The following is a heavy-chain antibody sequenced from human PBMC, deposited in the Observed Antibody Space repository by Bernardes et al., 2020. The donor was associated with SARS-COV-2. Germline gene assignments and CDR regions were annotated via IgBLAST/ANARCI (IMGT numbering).Heavy chain of an antibody. D-gene: IGHD2-15*01. CDR1: GYDYTKYG. Sequence: ASVKVSCMASGYDYTKYGIVWVRQAPGHGLEWLGWISGYNGNTNFARNLQARISMTSDLSTSTAFMELRRLTSDDTALYFCARVEGFCSGGTCFSLFYFDHWGQGTLVTVSS. CDR3: ARVEGFCSGGTCFSLFYFDH. J-gene: IGHJ4*02. CDR2: ISGYNGNT. V-gene: IGHV1-18*04.